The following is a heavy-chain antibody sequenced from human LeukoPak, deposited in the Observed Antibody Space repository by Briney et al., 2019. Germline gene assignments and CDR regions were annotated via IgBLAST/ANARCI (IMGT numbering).Heavy chain of an antibody. Sequence: AGGSLRLSCAASGFTVSSNYMSWVRQAPGKGLEWVSVIYSGGSTYYADSVKGRFTISRDNSKNTLYLQMNSLRAEDTAVYYCARDRIQLWPPYYYYGMDVWGQGTTVTVSS. D-gene: IGHD5-18*01. V-gene: IGHV3-53*01. CDR1: GFTVSSNY. CDR3: ARDRIQLWPPYYYYGMDV. CDR2: IYSGGST. J-gene: IGHJ6*02.